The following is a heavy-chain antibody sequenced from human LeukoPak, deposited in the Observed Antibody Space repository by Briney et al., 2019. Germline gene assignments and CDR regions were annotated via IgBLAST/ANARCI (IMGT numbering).Heavy chain of an antibody. CDR2: IKEDGSER. J-gene: IGHJ4*02. CDR1: GITFSNYW. D-gene: IGHD6-13*01. CDR3: ARGVGVAAAGTDFDY. Sequence: GGSLRLSCAVSGITFSNYWMTWVHQAPGKGLEWVANIKEDGSERHYVDSVKGRFTVSRDNAKNSLYLQMNSLRAEDTAVYYCARGVGVAAAGTDFDYWGQGTLVTVSS. V-gene: IGHV3-7*02.